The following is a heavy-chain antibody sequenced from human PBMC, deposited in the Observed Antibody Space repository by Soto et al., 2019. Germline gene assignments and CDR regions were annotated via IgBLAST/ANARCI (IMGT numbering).Heavy chain of an antibody. Sequence: ASVKVSCKASGYTFTSYAMHWVRQAPGQRLEWMGWINAGNGNTKYSQKFQGRVTITRDTSASTAYMELSSLRSEDTAVYYCARGSGYYYWDDYWGQGTLVNAPQ. J-gene: IGHJ4*02. CDR1: GYTFTSYA. D-gene: IGHD3-22*01. V-gene: IGHV1-3*01. CDR3: ARGSGYYYWDDY. CDR2: INAGNGNT.